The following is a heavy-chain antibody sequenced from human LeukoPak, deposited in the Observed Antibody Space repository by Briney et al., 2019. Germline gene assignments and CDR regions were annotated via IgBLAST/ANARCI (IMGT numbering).Heavy chain of an antibody. D-gene: IGHD6-13*01. Sequence: SQTLSLTCTVSGGFISSGGYYWRWIRQHPGKGLEWIGYIYYSGSTYYNPSLKSRVTISVDTSKTQFSLKLSSVTAADTAVYYCASPFPGIAAAGRWGQGTLVTVSS. J-gene: IGHJ4*02. CDR1: GGFISSGGYY. CDR3: ASPFPGIAAAGR. V-gene: IGHV4-31*03. CDR2: IYYSGST.